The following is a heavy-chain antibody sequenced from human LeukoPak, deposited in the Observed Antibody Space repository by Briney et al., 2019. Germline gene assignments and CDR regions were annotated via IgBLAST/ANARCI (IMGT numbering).Heavy chain of an antibody. J-gene: IGHJ5*02. V-gene: IGHV3-23*01. CDR1: GFTFSRYA. CDR2: ISGSGGST. Sequence: GGSLRLSCAASGFTFSRYAMSWVRQAPGKGLEWVSAISGSGGSTYYADSVKGRFTISRDNSKNTLYLQMNSLRAEDTAVYYCAKTRRAGRYFDWLLSNWFDPWGQGTLVTVSS. CDR3: AKTRRAGRYFDWLLSNWFDP. D-gene: IGHD3-9*01.